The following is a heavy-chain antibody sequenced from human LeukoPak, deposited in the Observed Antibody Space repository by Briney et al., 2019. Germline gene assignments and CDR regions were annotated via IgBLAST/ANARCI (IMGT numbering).Heavy chain of an antibody. D-gene: IGHD3-10*01. J-gene: IGHJ6*02. CDR3: GRGRVDLWFGEFLTFSHCYYFYGMEV. Sequence: SETLSLTCAVYGGSFSGYYWSWIRQPPGKGLEWIGEINHSGITNYNPSCKIRIPLSVGAAQNQFPLKLSSVPAADAAVYYCGRGRVDLWFGEFLTFSHCYYFYGMEVWGQGTTDSVSS. CDR1: GGSFSGYY. CDR2: INHSGIT. V-gene: IGHV4-34*01.